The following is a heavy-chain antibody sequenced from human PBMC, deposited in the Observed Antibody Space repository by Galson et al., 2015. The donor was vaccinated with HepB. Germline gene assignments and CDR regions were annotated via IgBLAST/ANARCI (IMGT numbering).Heavy chain of an antibody. CDR3: AKGSPVGSGWPYYMDV. CDR2: LSGSGGSP. D-gene: IGHD6-19*01. Sequence: SLRLSCAASGFSFNTYAMSWVRQAPGKGLEWVSNLSGSGGSPYYADSVKGRFTISRNNGKKMLYLQMNSLRAEDTAVYYCAKGSPVGSGWPYYMDVWGNGTTVTVSS. CDR1: GFSFNTYA. J-gene: IGHJ6*03. V-gene: IGHV3-23*01.